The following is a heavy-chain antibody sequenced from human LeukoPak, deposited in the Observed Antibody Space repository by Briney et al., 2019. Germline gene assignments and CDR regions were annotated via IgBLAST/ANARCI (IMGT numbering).Heavy chain of an antibody. D-gene: IGHD3-3*01. CDR1: GFTFSSYW. Sequence: PGGSLRLSCAASGFTFSSYWMSWVRQAPGKGLEWVANIKQDGSEKYYVDSVKGRFTISRDNAKNSLYLQMNSLRAEDTAVYYCARILYYDFWSGYYSQQDLYYFDYWGQGTPVTVSS. CDR3: ARILYYDFWSGYYSQQDLYYFDY. CDR2: IKQDGSEK. J-gene: IGHJ4*02. V-gene: IGHV3-7*01.